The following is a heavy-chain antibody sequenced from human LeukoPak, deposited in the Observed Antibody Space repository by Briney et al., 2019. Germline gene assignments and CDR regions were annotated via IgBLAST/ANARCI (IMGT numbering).Heavy chain of an antibody. J-gene: IGHJ4*02. V-gene: IGHV3-30-3*01. CDR1: GFTFSNYA. D-gene: IGHD2-2*01. CDR3: ARDPWAVTSHGQGYFDY. CDR2: ISYDGSNK. Sequence: GGSLRLSCAASGFTFSNYAMSWVRQAPGKGLAWVAVISYDGSNKYYADSVKGRFTISRDNSKNTLYLQMNSLRAEDTAVYYCARDPWAVTSHGQGYFDYWGQGTLVTVSS.